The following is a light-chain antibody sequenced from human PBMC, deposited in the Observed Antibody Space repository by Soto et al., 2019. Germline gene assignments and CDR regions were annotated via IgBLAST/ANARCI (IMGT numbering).Light chain of an antibody. J-gene: IGLJ3*02. V-gene: IGLV2-14*01. CDR2: EVS. Sequence: QSVLTQPASVSGSPGQSITISCTGTSSDVGGYNYVSWYQQHPGKAPKLMIYEVSNRPSGVSNRFSSSKSGNTASLTISGLQGEDEADYYCSSYTSSSTRVFGGGTKLTVL. CDR1: SSDVGGYNY. CDR3: SSYTSSSTRV.